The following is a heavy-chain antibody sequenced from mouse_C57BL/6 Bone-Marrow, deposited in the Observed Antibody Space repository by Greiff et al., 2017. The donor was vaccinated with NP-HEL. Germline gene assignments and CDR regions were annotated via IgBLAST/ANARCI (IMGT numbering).Heavy chain of an antibody. CDR3: ARGGDYYGSSYDWYFDV. D-gene: IGHD1-1*01. CDR2: IWSGGST. J-gene: IGHJ1*03. CDR1: GFSLTSYG. V-gene: IGHV2-2*01. Sequence: QVQLKESGPGLVQPSQSLSITCTVSGFSLTSYGVHWVRQSPGKGLEWLGVIWSGGSTDYNAAFISRLSISKDNSKSQVFFKMNSLQADDTAIYYCARGGDYYGSSYDWYFDVWGTGTTVTVSS.